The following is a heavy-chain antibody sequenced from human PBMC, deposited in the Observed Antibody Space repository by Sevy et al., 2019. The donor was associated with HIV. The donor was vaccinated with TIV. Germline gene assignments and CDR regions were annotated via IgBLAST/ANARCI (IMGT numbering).Heavy chain of an antibody. V-gene: IGHV1-69*13. J-gene: IGHJ4*02. CDR1: GGTFRTYG. Sequence: ASVKVSCKATGGTFRTYGISWVRQAPGQGLEWMGGIIPILGTVNYAQKFQGRVTITADESTKTAYMELSSLGSEDTAGYYCARGGGNGWYYFDYWGQETLVTVSS. CDR2: IIPILGTV. D-gene: IGHD6-19*01. CDR3: ARGGGNGWYYFDY.